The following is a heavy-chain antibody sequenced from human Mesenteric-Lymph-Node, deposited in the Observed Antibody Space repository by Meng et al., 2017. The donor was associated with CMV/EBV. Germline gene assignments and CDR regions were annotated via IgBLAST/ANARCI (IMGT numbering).Heavy chain of an antibody. CDR1: GDSVSSNSAA. CDR2: TYYRSKWYN. CDR3: AREPYKSHYDFWSGYYYYYYGMDV. Sequence: SQTLSLTCAISGDSVSSNSAAWNWIRQSPSRGLEWLGRTYYRSKWYNDYAVSVKSRITINPDTSKNQFSLQLNSVTPEDTAVYYCAREPYKSHYDFWSGYYYYYYGMDVWGQGTTVTVSS. D-gene: IGHD3-3*01. V-gene: IGHV6-1*01. J-gene: IGHJ6*02.